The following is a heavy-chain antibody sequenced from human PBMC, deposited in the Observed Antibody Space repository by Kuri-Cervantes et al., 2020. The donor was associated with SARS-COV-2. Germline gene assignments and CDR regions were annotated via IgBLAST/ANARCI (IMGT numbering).Heavy chain of an antibody. J-gene: IGHJ3*02. Sequence: GGSLRLSCAASGFTFSSYWMSWVRQAPGKGLEWVAVISYDGSNKYYADSVKGRFTISRDNSKNTLYLQMNSLRAEDTAVYYCAGELGSDAFDIWGQGTMVTVSS. V-gene: IGHV3-30-3*01. CDR3: AGELGSDAFDI. D-gene: IGHD7-27*01. CDR2: ISYDGSNK. CDR1: GFTFSSYW.